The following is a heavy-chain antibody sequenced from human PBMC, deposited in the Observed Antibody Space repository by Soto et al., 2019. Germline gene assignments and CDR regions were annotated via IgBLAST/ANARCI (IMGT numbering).Heavy chain of an antibody. J-gene: IGHJ6*02. CDR1: GFPFSDYA. V-gene: IGHV3-23*01. D-gene: IGHD2-21*02. CDR2: ISGSGSSR. CDR3: AKYYMVTNSYYYYHGLDV. Sequence: EVQLLESGGGLVQPGGSLRLSCTASGFPFSDYAMSWVRQAPGKGLQWLSTISGSGSSRYTADSVRGRFTISRDNSRNTLSLQINGLRAEDTAVYFCAKYYMVTNSYYYYHGLDVWGQGTTVTVSS.